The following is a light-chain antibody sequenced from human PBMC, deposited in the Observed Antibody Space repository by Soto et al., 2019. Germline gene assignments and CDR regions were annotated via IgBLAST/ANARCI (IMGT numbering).Light chain of an antibody. Sequence: QSALTQPASVSGSPGQSITISCTGTSSDVGAYNYVSWYQQHPGTAPKLMIYDVSNRPSGISNRFFGSKSGNTASLTISGLQAEDEADYYCSSYTSSTLVFGGGTKLTVL. V-gene: IGLV2-14*03. J-gene: IGLJ2*01. CDR1: SSDVGAYNY. CDR2: DVS. CDR3: SSYTSSTLV.